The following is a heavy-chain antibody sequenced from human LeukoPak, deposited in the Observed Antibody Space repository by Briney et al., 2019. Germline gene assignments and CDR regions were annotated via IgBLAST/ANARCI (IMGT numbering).Heavy chain of an antibody. J-gene: IGHJ3*02. Sequence: GGSLRLSCAASGFTFSSYGMSWVRQAPGKGLEWVSAISGSGGSTYYADSVKGRFTISRDNSKNTLYLQMNSLRAEDTAVYYCAKDTPHWGDYYDSSPDAFDIWGQGTVVTVSS. CDR2: ISGSGGST. D-gene: IGHD3-22*01. V-gene: IGHV3-23*01. CDR3: AKDTPHWGDYYDSSPDAFDI. CDR1: GFTFSSYG.